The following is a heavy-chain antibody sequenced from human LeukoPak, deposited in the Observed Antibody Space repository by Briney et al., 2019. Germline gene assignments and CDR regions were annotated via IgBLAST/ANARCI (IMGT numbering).Heavy chain of an antibody. J-gene: IGHJ4*02. CDR3: ARMADTAMGHGVNDY. CDR1: GFTFTSSA. CDR2: IVVGSGNT. Sequence: SVKVSCKASGFTFTSSAVQWVRQARGQRLEWIGWIVVGSGNTRYAQKFQGRVKITADKSTSTAYIQLSSLRSEDTAVYYCARMADTAMGHGVNDYWGQGTLVTVLS. D-gene: IGHD5-18*01. V-gene: IGHV1-58*01.